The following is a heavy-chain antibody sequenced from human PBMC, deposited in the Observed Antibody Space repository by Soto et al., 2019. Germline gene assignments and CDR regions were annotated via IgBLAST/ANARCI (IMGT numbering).Heavy chain of an antibody. CDR3: ASEQWAGGMDV. J-gene: IGHJ6*02. D-gene: IGHD6-19*01. CDR2: LSSSSSYI. CDR1: GFTFSSYS. V-gene: IGHV3-21*01. Sequence: GSLRLSCAASGFTFSSYSMNWVRQAPGKGLEWVSSLSSSSSYIYYADSVKGRFTISRDNAKNSLYLQMNSLRAEDTAVYYCASEQWAGGMDVWGQGTTVTVSS.